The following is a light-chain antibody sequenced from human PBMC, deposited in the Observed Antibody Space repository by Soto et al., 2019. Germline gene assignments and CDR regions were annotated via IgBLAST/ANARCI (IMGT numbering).Light chain of an antibody. Sequence: DIQMTQSPSTLSASVGDRVTIACRASQSISSYLAWYQQKPGKAPNLLIYKASNLASGVPSRFTGGGSGTDFTLTISSLQPEDFATYYCLQHNSYPLTFGGGTKVDIK. CDR1: QSISSY. CDR2: KAS. J-gene: IGKJ4*01. V-gene: IGKV1-5*03. CDR3: LQHNSYPLT.